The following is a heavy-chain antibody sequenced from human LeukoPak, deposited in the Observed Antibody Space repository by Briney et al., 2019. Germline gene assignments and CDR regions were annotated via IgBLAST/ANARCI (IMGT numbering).Heavy chain of an antibody. CDR1: GYTFTSYG. CDR3: ARRTYYDFANWFDP. J-gene: IGHJ5*02. V-gene: IGHV1-18*01. Sequence: GASVKVSCKASGYTFTSYGISWVRQAPGQGLEWMGWISAYNGNTNYAQKLQGRVTMTTDTSTSTAYMELRSLRSDDTAVYYCARRTYYDFANWFDPWGQGTLVTVSS. CDR2: ISAYNGNT. D-gene: IGHD3-3*01.